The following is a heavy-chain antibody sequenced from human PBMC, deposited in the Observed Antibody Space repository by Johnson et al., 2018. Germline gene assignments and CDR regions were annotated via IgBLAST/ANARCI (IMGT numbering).Heavy chain of an antibody. CDR3: ASYPSYRENNGGMDV. V-gene: IGHV3-30*19. CDR2: LYYDGGNQ. J-gene: IGHJ6*02. D-gene: IGHD1/OR15-1a*01. Sequence: QVQLVQSGGGVVQPGRSLRLSCAASGFTFSNYGMHWVRQAPGQGLEWLAVLYYDGGNQFFADSVKGRFTLSRDNSKNTLYLQMNSLTAEDTGVYYCASYPSYRENNGGMDVWGQGATVTVSS. CDR1: GFTFSNYG.